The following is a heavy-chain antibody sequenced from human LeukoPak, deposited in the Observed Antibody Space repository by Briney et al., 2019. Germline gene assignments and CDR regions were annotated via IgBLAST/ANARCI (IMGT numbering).Heavy chain of an antibody. CDR2: VCHSGST. D-gene: IGHD3-16*01. V-gene: IGHV4-38-2*02. CDR3: ASIPVRSSGGSDAFDI. CDR1: GYSISSTYC. Sequence: SETLSLTCTVSGYSISSTYCWGWIRQPPGKGLEWIGRVCHSGSTYYNPSLKSRVSISVDTSQNQFSLKLSSLTAADTAVYYCASIPVRSSGGSDAFDIWGQGTMVTVSS. J-gene: IGHJ3*02.